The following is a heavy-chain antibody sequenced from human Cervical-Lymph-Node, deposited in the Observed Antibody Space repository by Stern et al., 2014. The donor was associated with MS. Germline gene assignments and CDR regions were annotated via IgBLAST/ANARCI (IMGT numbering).Heavy chain of an antibody. CDR3: ARGVTAVTNYVPNWCFDL. J-gene: IGHJ2*01. Sequence: VQLLESGPGLVKPSETLSLTCTVSGGSITNRDYWGWIRQSPGKGLEWIGSVYYSGITYYRPSLKSRATISIDTSKNHFSLKLNSVTSTDTAVYFCARGVTAVTNYVPNWCFDLWGRGTLVTISS. V-gene: IGHV4-39*02. CDR1: GGSITNRDY. D-gene: IGHD4-11*01. CDR2: VYYSGIT.